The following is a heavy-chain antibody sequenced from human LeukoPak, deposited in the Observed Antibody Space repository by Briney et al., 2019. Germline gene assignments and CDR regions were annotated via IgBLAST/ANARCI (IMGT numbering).Heavy chain of an antibody. CDR2: IIPIFGTA. D-gene: IGHD2-2*01. CDR1: GGTFSSYA. J-gene: IGHJ3*02. V-gene: IGHV1-69*13. Sequence: SVKVSCKASGGTFSSYAISWVRQAPGQGLEWMGGIIPIFGTANYAQKFQGRVTITADESTSTAYMELSSLRSEDTAVYYCARVLGDIVVVPAAMGNPFGNDAFEIWGQGTMVTVSS. CDR3: ARVLGDIVVVPAAMGNPFGNDAFEI.